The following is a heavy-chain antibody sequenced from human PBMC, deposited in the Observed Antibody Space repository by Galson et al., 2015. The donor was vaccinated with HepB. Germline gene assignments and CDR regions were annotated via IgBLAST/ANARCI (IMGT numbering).Heavy chain of an antibody. CDR2: ISTAANP. D-gene: IGHD3-10*01. Sequence: SLRLSCAASGFTFSSYDIHWVRQPPGKGLEWVSAISTAANPFYPASVKGRSTMSRDNDKNSVYLQMKSLRAEDTAVYYCARGGFGELGYGTGPTYYFYMDVWGKGTTVTVSS. J-gene: IGHJ6*03. CDR3: ARGGFGELGYGTGPTYYFYMDV. V-gene: IGHV3-13*05. CDR1: GFTFSSYD.